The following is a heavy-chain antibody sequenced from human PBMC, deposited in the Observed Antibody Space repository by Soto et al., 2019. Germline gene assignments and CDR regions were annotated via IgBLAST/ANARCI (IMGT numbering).Heavy chain of an antibody. CDR2: INPNSGGT. CDR3: AREEISGDSSSWYSKHYFDY. J-gene: IGHJ4*02. D-gene: IGHD6-13*01. CDR1: GYTFTGYY. Sequence: ASVKVSCKASGYTFTGYYMHWVRQAPGQGLEWMGWINPNSGGTNYAQKFQGWVTMTRDRSISTAYMERSRLSSDDTAVYYCAREEISGDSSSWYSKHYFDYWGQGTLVTVSS. V-gene: IGHV1-2*04.